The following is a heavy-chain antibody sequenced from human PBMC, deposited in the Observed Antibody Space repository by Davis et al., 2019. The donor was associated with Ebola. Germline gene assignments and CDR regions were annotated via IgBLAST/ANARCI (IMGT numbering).Heavy chain of an antibody. CDR1: GGSISSYY. V-gene: IGHV4-59*01. J-gene: IGHJ2*01. CDR2: IYYSGST. CDR3: ARDQRYFDL. Sequence: SETLSLTCAVSGGSISSYYWSWIRQPPGKGLEWIGYIYYSGSTNYNPSLKSRVTISVDTSKNQFSLKLSSVTAADTAVYYCARDQRYFDLWGRGTLVTVSS.